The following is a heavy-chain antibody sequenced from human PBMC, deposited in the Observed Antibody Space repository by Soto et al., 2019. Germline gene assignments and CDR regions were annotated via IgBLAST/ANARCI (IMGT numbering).Heavy chain of an antibody. Sequence: SVKVSCKGSGGTFSSSAISWVRQAPGQGLEWLGVIITISGTANHAQSFQGRVTITADESTSTAYMELRSLRSEDTAVYYCARDVDTAMVAEGYFDYWGQGTLVTVSS. CDR3: ARDVDTAMVAEGYFDY. V-gene: IGHV1-69*13. CDR2: IITISGTA. D-gene: IGHD5-18*01. CDR1: GGTFSSSA. J-gene: IGHJ4*02.